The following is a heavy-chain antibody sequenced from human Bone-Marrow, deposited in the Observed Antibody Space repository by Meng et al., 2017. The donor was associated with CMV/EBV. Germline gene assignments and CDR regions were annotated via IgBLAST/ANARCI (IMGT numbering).Heavy chain of an antibody. V-gene: IGHV3-21*01. CDR1: GFTFSSYT. CDR2: ISTSSGYK. CDR3: ARTRDIVVIPAGILAY. Sequence: GESLKISCAASGFTFSSYTMNWVRQAPGQGLEWVASISTSSGYKYYADSVKGRFTISRDNANNSLYLQMNSLRAEDTALYYCARTRDIVVIPAGILAYWGLGTLVTVSS. J-gene: IGHJ4*02. D-gene: IGHD2-2*01.